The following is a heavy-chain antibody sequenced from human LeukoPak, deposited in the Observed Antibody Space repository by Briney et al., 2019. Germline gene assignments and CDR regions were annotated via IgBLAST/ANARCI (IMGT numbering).Heavy chain of an antibody. Sequence: SVKVSCKASGGTFSSYGISWVRQAPGQGLEWMGGIIPIFGTANYAQKFQGRVTITTDESTSTAYMELSSLRSEDTAVYYCARVTEQGWLLDAFDIWGQGTMVTVSS. CDR2: IIPIFGTA. V-gene: IGHV1-69*05. CDR1: GGTFSSYG. CDR3: ARVTEQGWLLDAFDI. J-gene: IGHJ3*02. D-gene: IGHD3-22*01.